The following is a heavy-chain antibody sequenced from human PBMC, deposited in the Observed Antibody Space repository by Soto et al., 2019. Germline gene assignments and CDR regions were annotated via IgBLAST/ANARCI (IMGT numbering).Heavy chain of an antibody. Sequence: QVQLVQSGAEVKKPGASVKVSCKASGYTFTSYDINWVRQATGQGLEWMGWMNPNSGNTGYAQKFQRRVTTTRNTTIRTAYKEMSSMRCEDTAVYYCARGVTGERDIVVVPAAENYYYYYYMDVWGKGTTVTVSS. CDR3: ARGVTGERDIVVVPAAENYYYYYYMDV. CDR2: MNPNSGNT. J-gene: IGHJ6*03. CDR1: GYTFTSYD. D-gene: IGHD2-2*01. V-gene: IGHV1-8*01.